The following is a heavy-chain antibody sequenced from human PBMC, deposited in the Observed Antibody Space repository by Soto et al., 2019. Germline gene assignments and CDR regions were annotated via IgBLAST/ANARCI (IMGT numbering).Heavy chain of an antibody. J-gene: IGHJ6*02. CDR1: GFTFSSYS. CDR2: ISSSSSYI. CDR3: ARGRLTGTTVYYYYYGMDV. Sequence: PGGSLRLSCAASGFTFSSYSMNWVRQAPGKGLEWVSSISSSSSYIYYADSVKGRFTISRDNAKNSLYLQMNSLRAEDTAVYYCARGRLTGTTVYYYYYGMDVWGQGTTVTVSS. V-gene: IGHV3-21*01. D-gene: IGHD1-7*01.